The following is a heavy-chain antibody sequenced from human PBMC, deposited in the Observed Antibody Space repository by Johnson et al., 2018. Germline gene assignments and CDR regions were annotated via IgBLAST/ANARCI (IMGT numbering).Heavy chain of an antibody. D-gene: IGHD6-6*01. CDR1: GFTFSTYW. Sequence: VQLQESGGGLVQPGGSLRLSCAASGFTFSTYWMHWVRQAPGKGLVWVSRIKSDGRSTSYADSVKGRFTISRDNAKNTLYLQMNSLRAEDTAVYYCARGDITSSIYYYYGMDVWGQGTTVTVSS. CDR3: ARGDITSSIYYYYGMDV. CDR2: IKSDGRST. J-gene: IGHJ6*02. V-gene: IGHV3-74*01.